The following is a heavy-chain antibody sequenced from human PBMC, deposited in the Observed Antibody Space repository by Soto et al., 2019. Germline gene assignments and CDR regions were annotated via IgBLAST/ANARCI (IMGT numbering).Heavy chain of an antibody. J-gene: IGHJ6*02. CDR3: GTSPTMAAYYENSGMEV. CDR2: ILPIFGTT. D-gene: IGHD3-10*01. Sequence: QVQLVQSGAEVKKPGSSVKVSCKASGGTFNTYNINWVRQAPGQGLEWMGGILPIFGTTNYAQRFQGRVTITADDSTGTAYMELSSLRSEATAEYYFGTSPTMAAYYENSGMEVGGPGPRVTVTS. CDR1: GGTFNTYN. V-gene: IGHV1-69*01.